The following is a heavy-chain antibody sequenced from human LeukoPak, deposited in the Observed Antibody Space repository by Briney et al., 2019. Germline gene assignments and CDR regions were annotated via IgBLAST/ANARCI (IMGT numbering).Heavy chain of an antibody. CDR2: ISGSGGST. J-gene: IGHJ5*02. CDR3: AKDPKGAAAGTRAWFDP. CDR1: GFTFSSYA. V-gene: IGHV3-23*01. D-gene: IGHD6-13*01. Sequence: GGSLRLSCAASGFTFSSYAMSWVRQAPGKGLEWVSAISGSGGSTYYADSVKGRFTISRDNSKNTLYLQMNSLRAEDTAVYYCAKDPKGAAAGTRAWFDPWGQGTLVTVSS.